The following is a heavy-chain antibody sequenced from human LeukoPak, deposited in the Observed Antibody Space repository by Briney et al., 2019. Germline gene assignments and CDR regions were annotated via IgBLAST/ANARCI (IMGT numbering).Heavy chain of an antibody. J-gene: IGHJ4*02. Sequence: KPSETLSLTCAVYGGSFSGYYWSWIRQPPGKGLEWIGEINHSGSTNYNPSLKSRVTISVDTSKNQFSLKLSSVTAADTAVYYCARGAMPLYFDYWGQGTLVTVSS. CDR1: GGSFSGYY. V-gene: IGHV4-34*01. CDR2: INHSGST. D-gene: IGHD2-2*01. CDR3: ARGAMPLYFDY.